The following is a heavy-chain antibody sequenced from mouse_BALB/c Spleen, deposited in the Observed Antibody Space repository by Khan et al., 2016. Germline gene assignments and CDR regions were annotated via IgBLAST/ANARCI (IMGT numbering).Heavy chain of an antibody. J-gene: IGHJ4*01. V-gene: IGHV1-77*01. CDR3: AKGLGAMAY. CDR1: GYTFTDYV. Sequence: QVQLQQSGPELVKPGASVKMSCKASGYTFTDYVISWVKQRTGQGLEWIGEIYTGSGSTYYNEKFKGKATLTADKSYNTAYMQLSSLTSEDSAVYVSAKGLGAMAYWGQGTSVTVSS. D-gene: IGHD1-3*01. CDR2: IYTGSGST.